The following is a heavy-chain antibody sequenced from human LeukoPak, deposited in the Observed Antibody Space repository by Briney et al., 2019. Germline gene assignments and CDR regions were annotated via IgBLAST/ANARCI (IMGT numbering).Heavy chain of an antibody. V-gene: IGHV3-74*03. CDR2: INEHGIP. J-gene: IGHJ6*02. CDR1: GFTFRNYW. D-gene: IGHD3-3*01. CDR3: AKDGYYDFWSGWTQRTTYYYYGMDV. Sequence: GGSLRLSCAASGFTFRNYWMYWVRQAPGKGLVWIANINEHGIPMYEDSVKGRFTISRDNARDTLYLQMNSLRAEDTALYYCAKDGYYDFWSGWTQRTTYYYYGMDVWGQGTTVTVSS.